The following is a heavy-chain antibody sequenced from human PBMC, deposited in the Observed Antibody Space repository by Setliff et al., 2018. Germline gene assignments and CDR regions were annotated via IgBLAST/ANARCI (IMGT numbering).Heavy chain of an antibody. CDR2: IIPIFGTP. V-gene: IGHV1-69*13. D-gene: IGHD3-3*01. CDR1: GGMSGTYS. Sequence: SVKVSCKASGGMSGTYSISWVRQAPGQGLEWMGAIIPIFGTPNYAQKFQDRVTITAGVSTSTAYMELSSLRSDDTAVYYCARDVYDFRTGQGGPWGQGTRVTVSS. J-gene: IGHJ5*02. CDR3: ARDVYDFRTGQGGP.